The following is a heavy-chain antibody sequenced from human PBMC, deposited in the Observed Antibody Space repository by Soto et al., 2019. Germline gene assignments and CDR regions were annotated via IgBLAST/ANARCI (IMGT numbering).Heavy chain of an antibody. D-gene: IGHD4-4*01. CDR1: GFTFSSYA. J-gene: IGHJ5*02. V-gene: IGHV3-23*01. CDR3: AKDRGSGTVTTVDWFDP. CDR2: ISGSGGST. Sequence: EVQLLESGGGLVQPGGSLRLSCAASGFTFSSYAMSWVRQAPGKGLEWVSAISGSGGSTYYADSVKGRFTISRDNSKNTLYLQMNSLRAEDTAVYYCAKDRGSGTVTTVDWFDPWGQGTLVTVSS.